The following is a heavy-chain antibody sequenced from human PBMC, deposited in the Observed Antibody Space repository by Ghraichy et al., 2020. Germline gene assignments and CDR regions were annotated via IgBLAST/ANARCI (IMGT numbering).Heavy chain of an antibody. CDR1: GFTFSSYG. J-gene: IGHJ4*02. CDR2: IRYDGSNK. V-gene: IGHV3-30*02. CDR3: AKDNSWYSVDY. Sequence: GGSLRLSCAASGFTFSSYGMHWVRQAPGKGLEWVAFIRYDGSNKYYADSVKGRFTISRDNSKNTLYLQMHSLRGEDTDVYYCAKDNSWYSVDYWGQGTLVTVSS. D-gene: IGHD4-23*01.